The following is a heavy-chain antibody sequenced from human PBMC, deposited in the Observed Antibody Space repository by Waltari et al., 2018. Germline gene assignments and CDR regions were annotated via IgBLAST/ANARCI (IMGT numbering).Heavy chain of an antibody. CDR1: GFTFTTYA. J-gene: IGHJ5*02. V-gene: IGHV3-23*01. CDR2: IRASGGGS. Sequence: EVQLLESGGDLVQPGGSLRLSCAASGFTFTTYALIWARQVPGKGLEWVSSIRASGGGSYYADSVKGRFTISRDNSGGTLSLQMNSLTAEDTAVYYCGKDQENDPSCEVTWGQGTLVTVSS. CDR3: GKDQENDPSCEVT.